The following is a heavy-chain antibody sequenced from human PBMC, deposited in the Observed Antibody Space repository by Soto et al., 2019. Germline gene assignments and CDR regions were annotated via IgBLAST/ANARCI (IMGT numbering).Heavy chain of an antibody. V-gene: IGHV4-34*01. CDR1: GGSFSGYY. D-gene: IGHD1-7*01. CDR3: ARLGAGKLPYYYYGMDV. CDR2: INHSGST. Sequence: KQSQTLSLTCAVYGGSFSGYYWSWIRQPPGKGLEWIGEINHSGSTNYNPSLKSRVTISVDTSKNQFSLKLSSVTAADTAVYYCARLGAGKLPYYYYGMDVWGQGTTVTVSS. J-gene: IGHJ6*02.